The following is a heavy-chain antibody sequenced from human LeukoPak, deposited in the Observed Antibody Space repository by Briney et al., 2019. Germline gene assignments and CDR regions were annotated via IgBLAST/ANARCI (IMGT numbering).Heavy chain of an antibody. J-gene: IGHJ5*02. CDR3: VRLGGQQLVDNWFDP. V-gene: IGHV1-18*01. CDR1: GYTFTSYG. CDR2: ISAYNGNT. D-gene: IGHD6-13*01. Sequence: GASVKVSCKASGYTFTSYGISWVRQAPGQGLEWMGWISAYNGNTNYAQKLQGRVTMTTDTSTSTAYMELRSLRSDDTAVYYCVRLGGQQLVDNWFDPWGQGTLVTVSS.